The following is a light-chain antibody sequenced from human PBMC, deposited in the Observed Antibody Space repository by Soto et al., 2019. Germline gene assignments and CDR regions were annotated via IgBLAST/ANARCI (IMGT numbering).Light chain of an antibody. Sequence: EIVLTQSPGTLSLSPGERATLSCRASQSVSSTYLAWYQQKPGQAPRLFIYSASSRATGIPDRFSGSGSGTDFTLTISRLEPEDFAVYYCQQYGGSPPITFGQGTRLET. J-gene: IGKJ5*01. V-gene: IGKV3-20*01. CDR1: QSVSSTY. CDR2: SAS. CDR3: QQYGGSPPIT.